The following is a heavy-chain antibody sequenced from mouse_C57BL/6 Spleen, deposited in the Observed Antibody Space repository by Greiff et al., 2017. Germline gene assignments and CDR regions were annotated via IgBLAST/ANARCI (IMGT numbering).Heavy chain of an antibody. CDR3: TRREEYYYGRAWFAD. V-gene: IGHV1-15*01. Sequence: VQLQQSGAELVRPGASVTLSCKASGYTFTDYEMHWVKQTPVHGLEWIGAIVPETGGTAYTQKFKGKAILTADTSSSTAYMELSSLTSEDDAVYYGTRREEYYYGRAWFADWGQGNLVTVAA. J-gene: IGHJ3*01. CDR1: GYTFTDYE. CDR2: IVPETGGT. D-gene: IGHD1-1*01.